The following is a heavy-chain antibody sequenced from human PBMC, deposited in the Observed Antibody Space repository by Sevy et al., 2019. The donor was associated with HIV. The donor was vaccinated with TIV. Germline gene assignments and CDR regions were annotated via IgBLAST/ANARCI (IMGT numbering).Heavy chain of an antibody. CDR2: IPYTGNT. Sequence: SETLSLTCTVSGGSISSGNYYWHWIRQPPGKGLEWIGYIPYTGNTYYNPSVKSPVTISVDTSNNQFSLRLTSVTAAYTAVYYCARDAAETNSSTVWFDPWGQGTLVSVSS. V-gene: IGHV4-30-4*01. CDR1: GGSISSGNYY. D-gene: IGHD6-6*01. J-gene: IGHJ5*02. CDR3: ARDAAETNSSTVWFDP.